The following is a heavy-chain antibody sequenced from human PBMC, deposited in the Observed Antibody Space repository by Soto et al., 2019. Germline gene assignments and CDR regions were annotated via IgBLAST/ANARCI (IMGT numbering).Heavy chain of an antibody. CDR3: ARVSGKLERYSDLDY. V-gene: IGHV3-21*06. D-gene: IGHD1-1*01. CDR2: ISPRSDYI. Sequence: EVQLVESGGGLVKPGGSLRLSCAASGFIFSSYSMNWVRQAPGKGLEWVSSISPRSDYIYFADSMRGRFTISRDNAQTSRYLHMNNLRAEDTAVYHCARVSGKLERYSDLDYWGQGTLVTVSS. CDR1: GFIFSSYS. J-gene: IGHJ4*02.